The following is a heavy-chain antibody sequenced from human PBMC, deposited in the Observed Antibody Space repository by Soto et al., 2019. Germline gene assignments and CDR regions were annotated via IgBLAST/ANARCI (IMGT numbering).Heavy chain of an antibody. V-gene: IGHV3-23*01. CDR1: GFTFSNYA. D-gene: IGHD4-4*01. CDR3: AKELGHDYNPAYFAH. Sequence: PGGSLRLSCAASGFTFSNYAMSWVRQAPGKGLEWVSSIRGGGGGTYDADSMKGRFTISRDNSKSTLYLQINSLRAEDTAVYYWAKELGHDYNPAYFAHWGQGAVVSVSS. CDR2: IRGGGGGT. J-gene: IGHJ4*02.